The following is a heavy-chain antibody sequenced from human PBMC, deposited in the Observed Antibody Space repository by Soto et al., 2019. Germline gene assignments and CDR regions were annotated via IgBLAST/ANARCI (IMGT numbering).Heavy chain of an antibody. Sequence: ASVKVSFKASGYTFTSYGISWVRQAPGQGLEWMGWISAYNGNTNYAQKLQGRVTMTTDTSTSTAYMELRSLRSDDTAVYYCARDSISDYGDYVWFDPWGQGTLVTVS. CDR1: GYTFTSYG. V-gene: IGHV1-18*01. J-gene: IGHJ5*02. D-gene: IGHD4-17*01. CDR3: ARDSISDYGDYVWFDP. CDR2: ISAYNGNT.